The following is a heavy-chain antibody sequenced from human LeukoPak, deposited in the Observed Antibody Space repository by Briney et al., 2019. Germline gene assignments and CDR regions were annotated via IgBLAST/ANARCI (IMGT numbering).Heavy chain of an antibody. CDR3: ARVGDSSGYHHDAFDI. CDR1: GYTFTSYY. D-gene: IGHD3-22*01. Sequence: GASVKVSCKASGYTFTSYYMHWVRQAPGQGLEWMGIINPSGGSTSYAQKFQGRDTMTRDTSTSTVYMELSSLRSEDTAVYYCARVGDSSGYHHDAFDIWGQGTMVTVSS. V-gene: IGHV1-46*01. CDR2: INPSGGST. J-gene: IGHJ3*02.